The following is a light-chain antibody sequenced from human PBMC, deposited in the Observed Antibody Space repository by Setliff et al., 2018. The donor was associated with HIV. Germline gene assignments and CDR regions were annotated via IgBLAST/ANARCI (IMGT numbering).Light chain of an antibody. Sequence: QSVLTQPPSVSAAPGQKVTISCSGSSSNIGNNYVSWYQQLPGTAPKLLIYDNDKRPSGIPDRFSGSKSGTSATLGITGLQTGDEADYYCSSYSSTSTLYVFGTGTKATVL. CDR3: SSYSSTSTLYV. CDR2: DND. J-gene: IGLJ1*01. CDR1: SSNIGNNY. V-gene: IGLV1-51*01.